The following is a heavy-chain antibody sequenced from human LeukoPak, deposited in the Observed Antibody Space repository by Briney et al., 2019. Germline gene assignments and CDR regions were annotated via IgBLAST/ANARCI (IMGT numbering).Heavy chain of an antibody. CDR1: GFTFSSYA. CDR2: ISYDGSNK. J-gene: IGHJ4*02. V-gene: IGHV3-30*04. CDR3: ARDHYYVPDY. Sequence: GGSLRLSCAASGFTFSSYAMHWVRQAPGKGLEWVAVISYDGSNKYYADSVKGRFTISRDNSKNTLYLQMNNLRAEDTAVYYCARDHYYVPDYWGQGTLVTVSS. D-gene: IGHD3-10*02.